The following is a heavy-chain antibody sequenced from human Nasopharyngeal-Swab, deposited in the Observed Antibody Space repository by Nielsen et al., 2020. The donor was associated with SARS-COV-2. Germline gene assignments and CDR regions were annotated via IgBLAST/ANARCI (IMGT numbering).Heavy chain of an antibody. J-gene: IGHJ5*02. CDR2: IKQDGSEK. D-gene: IGHD3-10*01. CDR1: GFIFTNFW. CDR3: IRERQWFGDSS. V-gene: IGHV3-7*01. Sequence: GESLKISCAASGFIFTNFWMTWVRQAPGKGLEWVANIKQDGSEKYYVDSVKGRFTISRDNAKNTVYLQMNSLRAEDTAVYYCIRERQWFGDSSWGQGTLVTVSS.